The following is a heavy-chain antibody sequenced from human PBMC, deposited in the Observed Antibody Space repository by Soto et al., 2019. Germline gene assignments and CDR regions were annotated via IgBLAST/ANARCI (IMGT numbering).Heavy chain of an antibody. V-gene: IGHV4-31*03. CDR1: GGSIGSGGYY. Sequence: SETLSLTCTVSGGSIGSGGYYWSWIRQHPGKGLEWIGYIYYSGITYYNPSLKSRVTISVDTSKNQFSLKLGSVTAADTAVYYCARSPGYYFDYWGQGTLVTVSS. J-gene: IGHJ4*02. CDR3: ARSPGYYFDY. CDR2: IYYSGIT.